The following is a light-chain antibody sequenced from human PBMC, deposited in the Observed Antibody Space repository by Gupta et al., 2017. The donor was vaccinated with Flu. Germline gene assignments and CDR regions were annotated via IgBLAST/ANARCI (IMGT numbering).Light chain of an antibody. CDR2: ENN. V-gene: IGLV1-51*02. Sequence: SVLTHPPSVSPAPGQSVTIPSSGSSSNIGNNYVSWYQQLPGTTPKLLIYENNKRPSGIPDRFSGSKSGTSATLGITGLQTGDEADYYCGTWDSSLSAGYVFGTGTKVTVL. J-gene: IGLJ1*01. CDR3: GTWDSSLSAGYV. CDR1: SSNIGNNY.